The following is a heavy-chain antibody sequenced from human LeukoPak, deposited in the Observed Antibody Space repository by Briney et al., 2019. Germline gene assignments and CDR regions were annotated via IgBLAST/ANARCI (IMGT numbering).Heavy chain of an antibody. CDR2: IIPIFGTT. J-gene: IGHJ4*02. D-gene: IGHD7-27*01. Sequence: SVKVSCKASGGTFSSFIISWVRQAPGQGLEWMGGIIPIFGTTNYAQNFQGRLTITTDESTSTAYMELSSLRSEGTAVYYCARGTNWDRGYFDYWGQGTLVTVSS. CDR3: ARGTNWDRGYFDY. V-gene: IGHV1-69*05. CDR1: GGTFSSFI.